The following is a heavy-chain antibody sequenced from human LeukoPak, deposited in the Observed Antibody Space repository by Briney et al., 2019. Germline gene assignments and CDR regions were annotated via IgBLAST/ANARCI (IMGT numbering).Heavy chain of an antibody. CDR1: GSTFSSYA. J-gene: IGHJ4*02. CDR3: AKDSRIAVAGRGDLDY. Sequence: TGAYLRLSCAASGSTFSSYAMSWVRQAPGKGLEWVSAISGSGGSTYYADSVKGRFTISRDNSKNTLYLQMNSLRAEDTAVYYCAKDSRIAVAGRGDLDYWGQGTLVTVSS. CDR2: ISGSGGST. V-gene: IGHV3-23*01. D-gene: IGHD6-19*01.